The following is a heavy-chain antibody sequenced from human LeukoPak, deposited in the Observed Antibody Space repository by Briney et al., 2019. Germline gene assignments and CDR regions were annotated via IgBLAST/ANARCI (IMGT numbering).Heavy chain of an antibody. D-gene: IGHD3-9*01. CDR1: GFTFSSYG. Sequence: PGGSLRLSCAASGFTFSSYGMHWVRQAPGKGLEWVAFIRFDGSNKYYADSVKGRFTISRDDSKNTLYLQMNSLRAEDTAVYYCASSTDYDILTGYYYYWGQGTLVTVSS. J-gene: IGHJ4*02. CDR3: ASSTDYDILTGYYYY. V-gene: IGHV3-30*02. CDR2: IRFDGSNK.